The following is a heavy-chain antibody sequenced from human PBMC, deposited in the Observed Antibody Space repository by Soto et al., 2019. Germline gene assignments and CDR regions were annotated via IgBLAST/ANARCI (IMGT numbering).Heavy chain of an antibody. Sequence: QVQLVQSGAEVKKPGSSVKVSCKASGGTFSSDAISWVRQAPGQGLEWMGGIIPIFGTANYAQKFQGRVTITADESTSTAYRELSSLSSEDTAVYYCARKSNWVYWYFDRWGRGTLVTVSS. V-gene: IGHV1-69*01. CDR2: IIPIFGTA. CDR1: GGTFSSDA. CDR3: ARKSNWVYWYFDR. J-gene: IGHJ2*01. D-gene: IGHD7-27*01.